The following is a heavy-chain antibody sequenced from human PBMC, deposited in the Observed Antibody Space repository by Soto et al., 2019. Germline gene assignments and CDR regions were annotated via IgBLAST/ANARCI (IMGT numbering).Heavy chain of an antibody. D-gene: IGHD2-2*01. CDR1: GYSFGGYG. J-gene: IGHJ4*02. V-gene: IGHV1-18*01. Sequence: QVQLVQSGAEVKKPGASVKVSCKASGYSFGGYGVPWVRQAPGQGLEWMGGISAYNGNTNYAQKFQGRVTMTTDTSTTPAYMELRSLRSDDTAVYYCARDQGGWRSQLPFDYWGQGTLVTVSS. CDR2: ISAYNGNT. CDR3: ARDQGGWRSQLPFDY.